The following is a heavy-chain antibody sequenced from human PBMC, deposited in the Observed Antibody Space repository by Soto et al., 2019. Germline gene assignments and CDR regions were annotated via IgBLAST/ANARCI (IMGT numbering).Heavy chain of an antibody. CDR1: GFTFGDYA. D-gene: IGHD7-27*01. Sequence: GGSLRLSCTASGFTFGDYAMSWVRQAPGKGLEWVGFIRSKAYGGTTEYAASVKGRFTISRDDSKSIAYLQMNSLKTEDTAVYYCTSTNWAFYDAFDIWGQGTMVTVSS. J-gene: IGHJ3*02. V-gene: IGHV3-49*04. CDR2: IRSKAYGGTT. CDR3: TSTNWAFYDAFDI.